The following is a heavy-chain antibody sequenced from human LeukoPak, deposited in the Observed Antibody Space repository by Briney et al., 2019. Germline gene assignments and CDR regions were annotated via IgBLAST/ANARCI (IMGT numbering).Heavy chain of an antibody. J-gene: IGHJ4*02. CDR1: GYSISRAYS. CDR3: ARGVGYDDTLGSYYGFFDY. CDR2: LYVSGSS. V-gene: IGHV4-38-2*02. Sequence: SETLSLTCSVSGYSISRAYSWGWVRQPPGKGLEWIVSLYVSGSSYYNPSLKSRVTLSVDTSKNELSLQLNSVTAADTAVYFCARGVGYDDTLGSYYGFFDYWGQGTLVAVSS. D-gene: IGHD3-22*01.